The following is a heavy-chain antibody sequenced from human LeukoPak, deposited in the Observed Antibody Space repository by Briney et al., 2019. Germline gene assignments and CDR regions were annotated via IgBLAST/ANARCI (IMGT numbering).Heavy chain of an antibody. Sequence: GGSLRLSCAASGFTFSSYSMNWVRQAPGKGLEWVSSISSSSTYIYSADSVKGRFTISRDNTKNTLYLQMNTLRAEDTAVYYCVAAGTFDYWGQGALVTVSS. D-gene: IGHD6-13*01. CDR3: VAAGTFDY. CDR1: GFTFSSYS. CDR2: ISSSSTYI. V-gene: IGHV3-21*06. J-gene: IGHJ4*02.